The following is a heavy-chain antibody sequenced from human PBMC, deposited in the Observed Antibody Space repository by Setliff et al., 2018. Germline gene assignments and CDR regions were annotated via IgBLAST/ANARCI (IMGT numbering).Heavy chain of an antibody. Sequence: ETLSLTCTVSGGPFSGASIWSWIRQPPGKGLEWIANVYYSGSTYYNPSLESRVTMSVDTSKSQFSLKLSSVTAADTSVYYCASRYCSSTNCWNWFDPWGQGTLVTVSS. V-gene: IGHV4-59*04. CDR2: VYYSGST. CDR3: ASRYCSSTNCWNWFDP. D-gene: IGHD2-2*01. CDR1: GGPFSGAS. J-gene: IGHJ5*02.